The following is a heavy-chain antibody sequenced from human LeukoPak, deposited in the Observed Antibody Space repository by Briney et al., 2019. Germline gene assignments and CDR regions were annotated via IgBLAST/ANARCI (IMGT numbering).Heavy chain of an antibody. D-gene: IGHD3-10*01. Sequence: SETLSLTCTVSGGSISYFWTWIRQPAGKGLEWIGRIHSSGGTNYNPPLRSRVTMSVDTSKNQFSLKLTSVTAADTAIYYCARDRNGPSADYYYGMDVWGQGTTVTVSS. J-gene: IGHJ6*02. V-gene: IGHV4-4*07. CDR2: IHSSGGT. CDR3: ARDRNGPSADYYYGMDV. CDR1: GGSISYF.